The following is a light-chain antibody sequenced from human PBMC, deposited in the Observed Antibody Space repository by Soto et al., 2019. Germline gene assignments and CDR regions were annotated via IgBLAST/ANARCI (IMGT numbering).Light chain of an antibody. CDR1: SSDVGTYNL. J-gene: IGLJ1*01. Sequence: QSVLTQPASVSGSPGQSITISCTGTSSDVGTYNLVSWYQHHPGKAPELMIYEGSKRPSGVSNRFSGSKSGNTASLTISGLQAEDEADYYCCSYAGSSTYVFGTGTKVTV. V-gene: IGLV2-23*01. CDR3: CSYAGSSTYV. CDR2: EGS.